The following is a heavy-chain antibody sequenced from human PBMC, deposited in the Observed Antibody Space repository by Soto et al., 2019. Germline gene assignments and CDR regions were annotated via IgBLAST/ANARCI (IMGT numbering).Heavy chain of an antibody. J-gene: IGHJ4*02. CDR3: AKRVVAVIDY. V-gene: IGHV3-23*01. D-gene: IGHD2-15*01. CDR1: GFTLRSYA. CDR2: ISGSGGST. Sequence: EVQLLESGGGLVQPGGSLRPPCAASGFTLRSYAMSWVRKAPGKGLEWVSAISGSGGSTYYADSVKGRFTISRDNSKNTLYLQMNSLRAEDTAVYYCAKRVVAVIDYWGQGTLVTVSS.